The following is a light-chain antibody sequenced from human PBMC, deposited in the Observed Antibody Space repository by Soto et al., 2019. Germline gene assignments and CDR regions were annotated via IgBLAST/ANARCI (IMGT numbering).Light chain of an antibody. CDR1: SSDVGGYNY. J-gene: IGLJ2*01. CDR3: SSYTISSTLVV. V-gene: IGLV2-14*01. Sequence: QSALTQPASVSGSPGQSITISCTGTSSDVGGYNYVSWYQQHPGKAPKLMIYDVSNRTSGVSNRFSGSKSGNTASLTISGLQAEEEADYYCSSYTISSTLVVFGGGTKLTVL. CDR2: DVS.